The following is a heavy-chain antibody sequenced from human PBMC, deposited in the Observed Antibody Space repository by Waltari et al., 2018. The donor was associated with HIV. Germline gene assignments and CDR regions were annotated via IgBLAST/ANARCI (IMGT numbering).Heavy chain of an antibody. CDR1: GGSTSSSCYY. CDR2: SYYRGST. J-gene: IGHJ4*02. V-gene: IGHV4-39*01. CDR3: ARQGRAHDY. Sequence: QLQLQESGPGLVKPSETLSLTCTVSGGSTSSSCYYWGWIRQPPGEGLDWIGSSYYRGSTYDNPSLKSRVTISVDTSKNQFSLKRSAVTAADTAVYYCARQGRAHDYWGQGTLVTVSS.